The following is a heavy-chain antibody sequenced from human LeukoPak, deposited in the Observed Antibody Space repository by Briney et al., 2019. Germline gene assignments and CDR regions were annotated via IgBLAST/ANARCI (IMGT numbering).Heavy chain of an antibody. D-gene: IGHD2-15*01. J-gene: IGHJ4*02. Sequence: GGSLKISCKGSGYSFTSCWNGWVRQMPGKSLEWMGIIYPGDSDTRYSPSFQGQVTISADKSISTAYLQWSSLKASDTDMYYSARRRVVGDGIDYWGQGTLVTVSS. V-gene: IGHV5-51*01. CDR3: ARRRVVGDGIDY. CDR2: IYPGDSDT. CDR1: GYSFTSCW.